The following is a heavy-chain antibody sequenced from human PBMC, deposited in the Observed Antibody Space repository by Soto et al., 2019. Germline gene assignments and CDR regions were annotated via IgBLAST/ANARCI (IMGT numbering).Heavy chain of an antibody. CDR3: TISPSATPED. CDR2: IDPDGSGR. J-gene: IGHJ4*02. CDR1: EFTFSRYW. Sequence: EVQLVESGGGLVQPGGSLRLSCVASEFTFSRYWMHWVRQAPGKGLVWVARIDPDGSGRGHADSVKGRFTISGDIAQKTLYLQMNGLRAEDTVVYYCTISPSATPEDWGQGTLVTVSS. V-gene: IGHV3-74*01.